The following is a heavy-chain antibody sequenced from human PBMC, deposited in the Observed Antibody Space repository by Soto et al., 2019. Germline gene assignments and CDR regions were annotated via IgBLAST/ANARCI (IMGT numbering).Heavy chain of an antibody. Sequence: ASVKVSCKASGYTFTSYYMHWVRQAPGQGLEWMGIINPSGGSTSYAQRFQGRVTMTRDTSTSTVYMELSSLRSEDTAVYYCAREASVDSSSSGGMDVWGQGTTVTVSS. CDR1: GYTFTSYY. CDR2: INPSGGST. CDR3: AREASVDSSSSGGMDV. D-gene: IGHD6-6*01. V-gene: IGHV1-46*01. J-gene: IGHJ6*02.